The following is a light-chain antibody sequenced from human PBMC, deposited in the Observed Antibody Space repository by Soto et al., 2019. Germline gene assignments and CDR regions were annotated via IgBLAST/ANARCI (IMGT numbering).Light chain of an antibody. J-gene: IGKJ1*01. CDR2: GAS. CDR3: QQYNTCPRT. CDR1: QSVSSN. Sequence: EIVMTRSPATLSVSPGERATLSCRASQSVSSNLAWYQQKPGQAPRLLIYGASTRATGIPARFSGSGSGTEFTLTISSLQSEDFAVYYCQQYNTCPRTIGQGTKVEIK. V-gene: IGKV3-15*01.